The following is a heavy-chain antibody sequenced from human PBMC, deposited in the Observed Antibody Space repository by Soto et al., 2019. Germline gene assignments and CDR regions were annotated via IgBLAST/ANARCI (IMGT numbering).Heavy chain of an antibody. CDR1: GGSFSGYY. J-gene: IGHJ4*02. CDR2: INHSGST. Sequence: KPSETLSLTCAVYGGSFSGYYWSWIRQPPGKGLEWIGEINHSGSTNYNPSLKSRVTISVDTSKNQFSLKLSSVTAADTAVYYCARGLYGDLDYWGQGTLVTVSS. CDR3: ARGLYGDLDY. D-gene: IGHD4-17*01. V-gene: IGHV4-34*01.